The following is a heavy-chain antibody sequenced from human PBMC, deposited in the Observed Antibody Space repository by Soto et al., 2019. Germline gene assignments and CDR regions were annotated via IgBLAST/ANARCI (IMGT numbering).Heavy chain of an antibody. Sequence: EVQLLESGGGLVQPGRSLRLSCAASGFTFSNYAMSWVRQAPGQGLDWVSAISGSGGTTYYADSVKGRFTISRDNSKNTLFLQMNRLRHDDAALYYCAQFLVEKESNSGWPSYFHYWGQGTLVTVTS. D-gene: IGHD6-25*01. CDR2: ISGSGGTT. CDR3: AQFLVEKESNSGWPSYFHY. CDR1: GFTFSNYA. J-gene: IGHJ4*02. V-gene: IGHV3-23*01.